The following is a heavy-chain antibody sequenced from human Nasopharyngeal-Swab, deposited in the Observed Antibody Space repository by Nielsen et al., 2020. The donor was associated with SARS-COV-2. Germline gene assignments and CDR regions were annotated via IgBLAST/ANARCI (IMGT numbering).Heavy chain of an antibody. J-gene: IGHJ4*02. V-gene: IGHV4-30-4*01. CDR2: IYYSGST. D-gene: IGHD3-10*01. Sequence: WIRQPPGKGLEWIGYIYYSGSTYYNPSLKSRVTISVDTSKNQFSLKLSSVTAADTAVYYCARDLHEYGSGPYYFDYWGQGTLVTVSS. CDR3: ARDLHEYGSGPYYFDY.